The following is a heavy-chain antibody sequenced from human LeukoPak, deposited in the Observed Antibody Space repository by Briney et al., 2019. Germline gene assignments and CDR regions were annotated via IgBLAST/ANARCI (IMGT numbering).Heavy chain of an antibody. CDR2: IEPAGSAT. V-gene: IGHV3-7*01. D-gene: IGHD2-15*01. CDR3: GRFGYVAAVDS. J-gene: IGHJ4*02. CDR1: GFTFSSYW. Sequence: PGGSLRLSCTASGFTFSSYWMTWVRQAPGKGLEWVANIEPAGSATYYVDSVKGRFTISRDNAKSLLYLQMNSLRAEDSAVYHCGRFGYVAAVDSWGQGALVTVSS.